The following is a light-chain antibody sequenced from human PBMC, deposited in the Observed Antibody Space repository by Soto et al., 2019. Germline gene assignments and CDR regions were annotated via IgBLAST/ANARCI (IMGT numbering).Light chain of an antibody. CDR1: SSDAGAYKY. J-gene: IGLJ1*01. CDR3: SSYAGSNIYV. V-gene: IGLV2-8*01. Sequence: QSALTQPPSASGSPLQSLTISCTGTSSDAGAYKYVSWYQQYPGKAPKLMIYEATKRPSGVPDRFSGSKSGNTASLTVSGLQAEDEADYYCSSYAGSNIYVFGTGTKVTVL. CDR2: EAT.